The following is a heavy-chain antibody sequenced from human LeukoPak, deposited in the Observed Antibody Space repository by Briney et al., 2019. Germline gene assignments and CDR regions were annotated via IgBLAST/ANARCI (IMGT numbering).Heavy chain of an antibody. CDR1: GGSISSGGYH. V-gene: IGHV4-31*03. Sequence: SETLSLTCTVSGGSISSGGYHWSWIRQHPGKGLEWIGYIYYSGSTYYNPSLKSRVTISVDTSKNQFSLKLSSVTAADTAVYYCAREVAGKALRFDYWGQGTLVTVSS. CDR3: AREVAGKALRFDY. D-gene: IGHD6-19*01. CDR2: IYYSGST. J-gene: IGHJ4*02.